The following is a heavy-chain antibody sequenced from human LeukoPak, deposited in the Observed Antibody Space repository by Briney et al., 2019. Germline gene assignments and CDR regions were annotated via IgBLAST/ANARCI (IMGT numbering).Heavy chain of an antibody. CDR3: XKXXXXXDSXXXYXPQGRTDAXXX. J-gene: IGHJ3*01. D-gene: IGHD3-22*01. CDR1: GFTFDDYA. CDR2: ISGDGGST. V-gene: IGHV3-43*02. Sequence: GGSLRLSCAASGFTFDDYAMHWVRQAPGKGLEWVSVISGDGGSTYYADSVKGRFTISRDNSKNSLYLQMNSLRTEATALYYCXKXXXXXDSXXXYXPQGRTDAXXXWGXGTMV.